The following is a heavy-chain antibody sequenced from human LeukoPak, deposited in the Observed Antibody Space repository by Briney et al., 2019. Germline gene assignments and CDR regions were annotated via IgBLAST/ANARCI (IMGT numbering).Heavy chain of an antibody. CDR3: AGGKYYDSSGYYSPASWFDP. V-gene: IGHV1-46*01. CDR1: GYSFTSNY. Sequence: ASVKVSCKVSGYSFTSNYIHWVRQAPGQGLEWMGMIYPRDGSTSYAQRFQGRVTMTRDTSTSTVYMELSSLRSEDTAVYYCAGGKYYDSSGYYSPASWFDPWGQGTLVTVSS. D-gene: IGHD3-22*01. J-gene: IGHJ5*02. CDR2: IYPRDGST.